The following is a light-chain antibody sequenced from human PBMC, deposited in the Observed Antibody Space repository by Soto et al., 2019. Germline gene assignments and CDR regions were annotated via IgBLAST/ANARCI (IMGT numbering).Light chain of an antibody. CDR3: QQRSNWHLYS. J-gene: IGKJ2*01. Sequence: EIVLPQSPATLSLSPGERATLSCRASQSVISYLAWYQQKPGQAPRLLIYDASNRATGIPARFSDSGSGTDFTLSISSLDSEDFAVYYCQQRSNWHLYSFGQGTKLENK. CDR2: DAS. V-gene: IGKV3-11*01. CDR1: QSVISY.